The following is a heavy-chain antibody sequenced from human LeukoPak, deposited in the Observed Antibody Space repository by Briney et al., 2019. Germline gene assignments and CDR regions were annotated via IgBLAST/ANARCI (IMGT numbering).Heavy chain of an antibody. CDR2: IYTSGST. CDR3: ARYCSSTSCTGAVGAFDI. Sequence: SETLSLTCTVSGGSISSYYWSWIRQPPGKGLEWVWRIYTSGSTNYNPSLKSRVTMSVDTSKNQFSLKLSSVTAADTAVYYCARYCSSTSCTGAVGAFDIWGQGTMVTVSS. V-gene: IGHV4-4*07. CDR1: GGSISSYY. J-gene: IGHJ3*02. D-gene: IGHD2-2*01.